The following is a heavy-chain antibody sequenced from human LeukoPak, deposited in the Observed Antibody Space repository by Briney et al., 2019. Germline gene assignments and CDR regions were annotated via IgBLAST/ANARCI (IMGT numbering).Heavy chain of an antibody. CDR3: ARDLSATWYSLAY. CDR1: GFNNADYG. V-gene: IGHV3-20*04. Sequence: PGGSLRLSCVGAGFNNADYGMSWVRQAPGKGLEWVSGIDWSGEASEYADSVKGRFTISRDNAKNSLYLQMNTLRPDDTGLYYCARDLSATWYSLAYWGQGTLVTVSS. CDR2: IDWSGEAS. D-gene: IGHD2-15*01. J-gene: IGHJ4*02.